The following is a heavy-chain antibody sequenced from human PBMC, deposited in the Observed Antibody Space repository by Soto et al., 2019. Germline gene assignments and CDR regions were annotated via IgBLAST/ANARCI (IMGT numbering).Heavy chain of an antibody. V-gene: IGHV4-39*01. CDR1: GGSISSSSYY. D-gene: IGHD6-6*01. CDR3: ARSSIRDYYFDY. Sequence: QLQLQESGPGLVKPSETLSLTCTVSGGSISSSSYYWGWIRQPPGKGLEWIGSMYYSGNTYYNPSIESRVTISVDTAKNQFSLKLSPVTAADTAVYFCARSSIRDYYFDYWGQATLVTVSS. CDR2: MYYSGNT. J-gene: IGHJ4*02.